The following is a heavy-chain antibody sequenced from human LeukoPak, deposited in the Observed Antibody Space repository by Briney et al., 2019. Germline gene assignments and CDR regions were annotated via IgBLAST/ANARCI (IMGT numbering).Heavy chain of an antibody. V-gene: IGHV3-7*05. J-gene: IGHJ3*02. CDR2: IHEDGSDK. CDR1: GFTFSSYW. CDR3: ARTLRLGTPRAFDI. D-gene: IGHD1-14*01. Sequence: GGSLRLSCVVSGFTFSSYWMNWVRQAPGKVLEWVANIHEDGSDKYYVDSVKGRFTISRDNAKNSLYLQMNSLRAEDTALYYCARTLRLGTPRAFDIWGRGTVVTVSS.